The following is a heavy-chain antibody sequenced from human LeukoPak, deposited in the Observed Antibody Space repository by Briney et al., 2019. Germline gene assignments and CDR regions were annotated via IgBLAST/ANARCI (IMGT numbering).Heavy chain of an antibody. Sequence: SETLSLTCAVYGGSFSGYYWSWIRQPPGKGLEWIGEINHSGSTNYNPSLKSRVTISVDPSMNQFSLKLSSVTAADTAVYYCARGPWDRFDYWGQGTLVTVSS. CDR1: GGSFSGYY. CDR2: INHSGST. V-gene: IGHV4-34*01. D-gene: IGHD1-26*01. J-gene: IGHJ4*02. CDR3: ARGPWDRFDY.